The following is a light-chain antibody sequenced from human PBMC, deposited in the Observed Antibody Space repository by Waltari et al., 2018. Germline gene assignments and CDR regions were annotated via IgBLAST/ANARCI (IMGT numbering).Light chain of an antibody. J-gene: IGKJ4*01. CDR2: AAS. CDR3: QQANSFPPLT. Sequence: IQLTQSPSSVSASVGDRVPITCRGSQGISSWLAWYQQNPGQAPKLLISAASRLQSGVPSRFSGSGSGTDFTRTISSLQPEYFATYYCQQANSFPPLTFGGGTKVEIK. CDR1: QGISSW. V-gene: IGKV1-12*01.